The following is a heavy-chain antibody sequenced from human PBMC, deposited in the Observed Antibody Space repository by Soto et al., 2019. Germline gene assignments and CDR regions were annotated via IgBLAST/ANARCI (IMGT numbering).Heavy chain of an antibody. D-gene: IGHD1-26*01. J-gene: IGHJ4*02. CDR2: VKSRSDGGTT. Sequence: GGSLILSGAASGFTFIKVWMSWVRQAPGKGLEWVGRVKSRSDGGTTDYAAPVKGRFTVSRDDSQSTLSLQMDSLKIEDSAVYFCTTAAGGMWGADYWGQGTPVTVSS. CDR1: GFTFIKVW. V-gene: IGHV3-15*01. CDR3: TTAAGGMWGADY.